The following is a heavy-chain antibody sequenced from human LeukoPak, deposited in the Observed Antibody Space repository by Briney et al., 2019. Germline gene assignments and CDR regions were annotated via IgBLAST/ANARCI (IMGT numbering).Heavy chain of an antibody. CDR3: ARVGRRGYSGYASDY. D-gene: IGHD5-12*01. Sequence: GGSLRLSCAASGFTFSSYSMNWVRQAPGKGLEWVSSISSSSSYIYYADSVKGRFTISRDNAKNSLYLQMNSLRAEDTAVYYCARVGRRGYSGYASDYWGQGTLVTASS. CDR2: ISSSSSYI. J-gene: IGHJ4*02. CDR1: GFTFSSYS. V-gene: IGHV3-21*01.